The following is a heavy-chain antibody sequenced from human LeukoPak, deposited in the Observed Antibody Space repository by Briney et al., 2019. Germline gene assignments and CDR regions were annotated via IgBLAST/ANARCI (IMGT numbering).Heavy chain of an antibody. CDR2: ISHDGSNK. CDR3: ANDRYSSGWYAFDY. Sequence: GGSLRLSCAASGFTFSSYEMNWVRQAPGKGLEWVAVISHDGSNKYYADSVKGRFTISRDNSKNTLYLQMNSLRAEDTAVYYCANDRYSSGWYAFDYWGQGTLVTVSS. J-gene: IGHJ4*02. D-gene: IGHD6-19*01. CDR1: GFTFSSYE. V-gene: IGHV3-30*18.